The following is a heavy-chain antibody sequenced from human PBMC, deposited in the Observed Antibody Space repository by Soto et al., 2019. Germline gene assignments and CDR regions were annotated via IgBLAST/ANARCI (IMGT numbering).Heavy chain of an antibody. CDR1: ADTFNSYS. CDR3: ARSLEGTTVTNWFDP. D-gene: IGHD4-17*01. Sequence: QVQLVQSGAEVKKPGSSVKVSCKASADTFNSYSLSWLRQDPGQRLEWMGGITPVFGTADYAQSFEDRLTITADDSTSTVYMELSILRSHDTAGYYCARSLEGTTVTNWFDPWGQGALVTVSS. V-gene: IGHV1-69*01. J-gene: IGHJ5*02. CDR2: ITPVFGTA.